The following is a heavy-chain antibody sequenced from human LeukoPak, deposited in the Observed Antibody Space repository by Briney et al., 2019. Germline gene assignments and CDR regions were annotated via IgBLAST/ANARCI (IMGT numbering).Heavy chain of an antibody. CDR2: INPNSGGT. CDR3: ARGDILTGYEPDY. Sequence: ASVKVSCKASGYTFTGYYMHWVRQAPGQGLEWMGWINPNSGGTNYAQKFQGRVTMTRDTSISTAYMELSRLRPDDTAVYYCARGDILTGYEPDYWGQGTLVTVSS. CDR1: GYTFTGYY. D-gene: IGHD3-9*01. V-gene: IGHV1-2*02. J-gene: IGHJ4*02.